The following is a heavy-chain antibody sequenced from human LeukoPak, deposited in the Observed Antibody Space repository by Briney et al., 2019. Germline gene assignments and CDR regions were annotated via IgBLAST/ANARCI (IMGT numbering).Heavy chain of an antibody. CDR2: IYYSGST. CDR1: GGSISSSSYY. J-gene: IGHJ4*02. V-gene: IGHV4-39*07. CDR3: ARDLRTVTVYYFDY. Sequence: PSETLSLTCTVSGGSISSSSYYWGWIRQPPGKGLEWIGSIYYSGSTYYNPSLKSRVTISVDTSKNQFSLKLSSVTAADTAVYYCARDLRTVTVYYFDYWGLGTLVTVSS. D-gene: IGHD4-17*01.